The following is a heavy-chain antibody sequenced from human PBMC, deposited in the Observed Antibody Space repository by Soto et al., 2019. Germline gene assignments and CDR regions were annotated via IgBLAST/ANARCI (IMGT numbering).Heavy chain of an antibody. V-gene: IGHV1-46*01. J-gene: IGHJ6*02. CDR1: GYSFTSYY. CDR3: ARATATGNGRRVDV. CDR2: INPSGGRT. Sequence: QVQLVQSGAEVKNPGASLILSCKASGYSFTSYYLHWVRQAPGQGLEWMGVINPSGGRTTYSQEFKGRVTMTGDTSTTTVYMELSSLTSEDTAVYYCARATATGNGRRVDVWGQGTSVTVSS. D-gene: IGHD6-13*01.